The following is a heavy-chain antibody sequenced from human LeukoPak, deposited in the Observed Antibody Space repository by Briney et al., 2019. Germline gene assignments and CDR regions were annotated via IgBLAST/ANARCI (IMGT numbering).Heavy chain of an antibody. Sequence: PGGSLRLSCAASGFTFSTYWMTWVRQAPGKGLEWLAKIKEDGSEKYYVDSVKGRCTISRDNAKNSLYLQMNSLRAEDTAVYYCARGGSLYFDQRGQGTLVTVSS. CDR3: ARGGSLYFDQ. CDR1: GFTFSTYW. D-gene: IGHD3-16*01. J-gene: IGHJ4*02. CDR2: IKEDGSEK. V-gene: IGHV3-7*04.